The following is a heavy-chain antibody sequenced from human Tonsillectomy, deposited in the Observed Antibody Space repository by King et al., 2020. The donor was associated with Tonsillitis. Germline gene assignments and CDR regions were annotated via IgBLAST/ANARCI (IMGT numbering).Heavy chain of an antibody. CDR3: ARDGHQLLYRSYYYGMDV. J-gene: IGHJ6*02. Sequence: VQLVQSGAEVKKPGSSVKVSCKASGGTFSTYGISWVRQAPGQGLEWMGGINPVFGTANYAQKFQGRVTLTADESTSTAYMELSSLRSEDTAVYYRARDGHQLLYRSYYYGMDVWGQGTTVTVAS. CDR1: GGTFSTYG. V-gene: IGHV1-69*01. CDR2: INPVFGTA. D-gene: IGHD2-2*02.